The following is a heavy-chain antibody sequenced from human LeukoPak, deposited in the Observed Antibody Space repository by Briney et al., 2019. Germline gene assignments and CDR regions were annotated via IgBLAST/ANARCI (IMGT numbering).Heavy chain of an antibody. CDR2: ISSSGSTI. J-gene: IGHJ4*02. D-gene: IGHD3-10*01. CDR1: GFTFSSYE. CDR3: ARDFSPPKGRFGELFDY. Sequence: GGSLRLSCAASGFTFSSYEMNWVRQAPGKGLEWVSYISSSGSTIYYADSVKGRFTIPRDNAKNSLYLQMNSLRAEDTAVYYCARDFSPPKGRFGELFDYWGQGTLVTVSS. V-gene: IGHV3-48*03.